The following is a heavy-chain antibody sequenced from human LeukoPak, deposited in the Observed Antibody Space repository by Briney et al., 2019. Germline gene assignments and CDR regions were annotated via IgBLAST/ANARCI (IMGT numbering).Heavy chain of an antibody. CDR1: GFTVSTNY. Sequence: GGSLRLSCAASGFTVSTNYMSWVRQAPGKGLEWVSVIYSSGSTYYADSVKGRFTIFRDNSKNTLYLQMNSLRAEETAVYYCARDGGLAPYSSSTPFDYWGQGTLVTVSS. CDR2: IYSSGST. CDR3: ARDGGLAPYSSSTPFDY. D-gene: IGHD6-6*01. J-gene: IGHJ4*02. V-gene: IGHV3-66*03.